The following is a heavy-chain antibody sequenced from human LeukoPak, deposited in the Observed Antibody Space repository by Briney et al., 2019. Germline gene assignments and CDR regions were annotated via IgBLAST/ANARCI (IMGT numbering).Heavy chain of an antibody. D-gene: IGHD2-2*01. J-gene: IGHJ4*02. Sequence: PSETLSLTCAVSGGSISSGGYSRSWVRQPPRKGLEWIVYIYHSGSTYYNPSLKSRVAISVDRSKNQFSLKLSSVTAADTAVYYCARADCSSTSCPTFDYWGQGTLVTVSS. V-gene: IGHV4-30-2*01. CDR1: GGSISSGGYS. CDR3: ARADCSSTSCPTFDY. CDR2: IYHSGST.